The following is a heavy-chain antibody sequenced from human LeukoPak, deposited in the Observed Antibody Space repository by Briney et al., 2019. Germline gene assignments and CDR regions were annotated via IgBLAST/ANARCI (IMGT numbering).Heavy chain of an antibody. CDR1: GLTVSSNY. Sequence: GGSLRLSCAASGLTVSSNYMSWVRQAPGKGLEWVSRINSDGSSTSYADSVKGRFTIFRDNANLYLQMNTLRPGDTAVYYSVREGTFASPEAGRWIDSFDIWGQGTMVTVSS. CDR2: INSDGSST. J-gene: IGHJ3*02. V-gene: IGHV3-74*01. D-gene: IGHD6-13*01. CDR3: VREGTFASPEAGRWIDSFDI.